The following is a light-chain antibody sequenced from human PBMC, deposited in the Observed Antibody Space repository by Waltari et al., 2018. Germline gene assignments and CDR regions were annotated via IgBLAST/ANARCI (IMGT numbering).Light chain of an antibody. CDR3: QQYNTWLWT. CDR2: GAS. CDR1: QSVSSN. Sequence: EIVMTQSPATLSVSPGERATLSCRASQSVSSNLAWYQQKPRQAPRLRIYGASTRATGIPARFSGSGSGTEFTLTISSLQSEDFAVYYCQQYNTWLWTFGQGTKVEIK. V-gene: IGKV3-15*01. J-gene: IGKJ1*01.